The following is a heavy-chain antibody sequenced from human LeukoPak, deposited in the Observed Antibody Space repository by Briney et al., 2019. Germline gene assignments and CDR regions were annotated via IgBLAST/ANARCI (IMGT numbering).Heavy chain of an antibody. V-gene: IGHV4-59*08. CDR2: IYYSGST. CDR3: ARRSIAMAGVYGMDV. CDR1: GGSFSGYY. Sequence: SETLSLTCAVYGGSFSGYYWSWIRQPPGKGLQWIGYIYYSGSTNYNPSLKSRVTISVDTSKNQFSLRLSSVTAADTAVYYCARRSIAMAGVYGMDVWGQGTTVTVSS. D-gene: IGHD6-19*01. J-gene: IGHJ6*02.